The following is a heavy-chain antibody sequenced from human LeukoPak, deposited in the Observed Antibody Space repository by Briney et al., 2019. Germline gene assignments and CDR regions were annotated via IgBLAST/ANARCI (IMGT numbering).Heavy chain of an antibody. Sequence: SETLSLTCTVSGGSISSSNYYWGWIRQHPGKGLEWIGYIYYSGSTYYNPSLKSRVTISVDTSKNQFSLKLSSVTAADTAVYYCARGGDFYPQYYFDYWGQGTLVTVSS. D-gene: IGHD3-3*01. CDR1: GGSISSSNYY. CDR3: ARGGDFYPQYYFDY. V-gene: IGHV4-31*03. CDR2: IYYSGST. J-gene: IGHJ4*02.